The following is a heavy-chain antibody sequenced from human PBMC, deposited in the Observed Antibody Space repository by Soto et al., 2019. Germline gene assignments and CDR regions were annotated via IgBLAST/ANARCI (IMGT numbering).Heavy chain of an antibody. CDR2: ISGSGDST. V-gene: IGHV3-23*01. CDR1: GFTFSSYA. Sequence: GRSLRLSCAASGFTFSSYAMSWVRQTQGKGLEWVSAISGSGDSTYDADSVKGRFTISRDNSKNTLYLQMNSLRAEDTAVYYCAKGIYSYGYSSFDYWSQGTLVTVSS. CDR3: AKGIYSYGYSSFDY. J-gene: IGHJ4*02. D-gene: IGHD5-18*01.